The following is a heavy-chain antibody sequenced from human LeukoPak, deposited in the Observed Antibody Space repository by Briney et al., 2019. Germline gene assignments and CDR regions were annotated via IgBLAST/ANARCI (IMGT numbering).Heavy chain of an antibody. D-gene: IGHD2-2*01. CDR3: ARGSPSVIVVVPAAYYYYMDV. V-gene: IGHV4-59*01. J-gene: IGHJ6*03. CDR2: IYYSGST. CDR1: GGSISSYY. Sequence: SETLTLTCTVSGGSISSYYWSWIRQPPGKGLEWIGNIYYSGSTNYNPSLKSRVTISVDTSKNQFSLKLSSVTAADTAVYYCARGSPSVIVVVPAAYYYYMDVWGKGTTVTVSS.